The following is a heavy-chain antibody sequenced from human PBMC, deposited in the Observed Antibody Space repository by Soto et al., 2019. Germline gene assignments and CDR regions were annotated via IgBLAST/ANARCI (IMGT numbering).Heavy chain of an antibody. V-gene: IGHV4-59*12. CDR1: GGSIINYY. J-gene: IGHJ5*02. CDR2: IQYSGST. CDR3: ARSVFP. Sequence: SETLSLTCTVSGGSIINYYWSWIRQPPGKGLEWIGYIQYSGSTNYNPSLKSRVTMSVDTSKNQFSLKLSSVTAADTAVYYCARSVFPWGQGTLVTVS.